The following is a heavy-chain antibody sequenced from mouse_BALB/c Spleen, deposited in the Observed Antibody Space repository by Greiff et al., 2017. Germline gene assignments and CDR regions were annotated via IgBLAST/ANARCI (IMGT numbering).Heavy chain of an antibody. D-gene: IGHD1-1*01. CDR1: GFTFTDYY. V-gene: IGHV7-3*02. CDR3: ARDTVVATRAMDY. Sequence: EVKLVESGGGLVQPGGSLRLSCATSGFTFTDYYMSWVRQPPGKALEWLGFIRNKANGYTTEYSASVKGRFTISRDNSQSILYLQMNTLRAEDSATYYCARDTVVATRAMDYWGQGTSVTVSS. J-gene: IGHJ4*01. CDR2: IRNKANGYTT.